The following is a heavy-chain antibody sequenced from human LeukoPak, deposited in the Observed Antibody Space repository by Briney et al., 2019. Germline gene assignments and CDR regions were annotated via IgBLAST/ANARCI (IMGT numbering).Heavy chain of an antibody. D-gene: IGHD3-3*01. CDR2: ISAHGNT. CDR1: GYIFTNYG. V-gene: IGHV1-8*02. CDR3: ARGGDFWSGYYIRYYYYGMDV. Sequence: ASVKVSCKASGYIFTNYGIDWVRQAPGQGPEWMGWISAHGNTYYAQKFQGRVTMTRNTSISTAYMELSSLRSEDTAVYYCARGGDFWSGYYIRYYYYGMDVWGQGTTVTVSS. J-gene: IGHJ6*02.